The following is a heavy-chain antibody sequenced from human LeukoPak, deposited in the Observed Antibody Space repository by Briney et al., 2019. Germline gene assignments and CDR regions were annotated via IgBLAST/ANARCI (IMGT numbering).Heavy chain of an antibody. CDR3: ARGKFSTAQGDY. CDR1: GFTFSTYS. J-gene: IGHJ4*02. Sequence: TGGSLRLSCAASGFTFSTYSMNWARQAPGKGLEWVSSISSSSSYIYYADSVKGRFTISRDNAKNSLYLQMNSLRDEDTAVYYCARGKFSTAQGDYWGQGTLATVSS. D-gene: IGHD2/OR15-2a*01. CDR2: ISSSSSYI. V-gene: IGHV3-21*01.